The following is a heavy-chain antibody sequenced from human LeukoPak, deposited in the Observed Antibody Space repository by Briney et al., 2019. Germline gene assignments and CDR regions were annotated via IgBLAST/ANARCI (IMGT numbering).Heavy chain of an antibody. Sequence: GGSLRLSCAASGFTFSSYSMNWVRQAPGKGLEWVSSISSSSSYIYYADSVKGRFTISRDNAKNSLYLQMNSMRAEDTAVYYCARDKQLVQGGGVYWGQGTLVTVSS. CDR2: ISSSSSYI. V-gene: IGHV3-21*01. CDR3: ARDKQLVQGGGVY. D-gene: IGHD6-6*01. CDR1: GFTFSSYS. J-gene: IGHJ4*02.